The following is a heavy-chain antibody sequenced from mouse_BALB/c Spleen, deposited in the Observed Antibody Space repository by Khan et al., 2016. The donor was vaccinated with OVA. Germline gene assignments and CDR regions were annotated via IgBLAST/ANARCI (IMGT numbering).Heavy chain of an antibody. CDR1: GYSITSDYA. CDR2: ISYSGST. V-gene: IGHV3-2*02. Sequence: EVQLQESGPGLVKPSQSLSLTCTVTGYSITSDYAWNWIRQFPGNKLEWMGYISYSGSTSYNPSLKSRISITRDTSKNQFFLQLNSVTTEDTATYYCARAAAGGPGCAYWGQGTLVTVSA. CDR3: ARAAAGGPGCAY. J-gene: IGHJ3*01.